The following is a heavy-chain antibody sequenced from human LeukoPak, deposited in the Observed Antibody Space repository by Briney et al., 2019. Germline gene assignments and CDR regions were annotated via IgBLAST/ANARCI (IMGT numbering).Heavy chain of an antibody. CDR2: ISAYNGNT. J-gene: IGHJ3*02. V-gene: IGHV1-18*01. CDR1: GYTFTNYA. CDR3: ARGGSRSRRGNDAFDI. Sequence: ASVKVSCKASGYTFTNYAMNWVRQAPGQGLEWMGWISAYNGNTELAQKFQGRVTLATDASTSTAYVELRSLTSDDTAVYFCARGGSRSRRGNDAFDIWGQGTMVTVSS. D-gene: IGHD3-10*01.